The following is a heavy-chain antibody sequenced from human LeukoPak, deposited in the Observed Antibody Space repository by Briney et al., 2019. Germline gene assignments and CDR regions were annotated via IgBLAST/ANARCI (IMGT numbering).Heavy chain of an antibody. CDR2: IYYSGST. CDR1: GGSISSYY. D-gene: IGHD3-3*01. V-gene: IGHV4-59*01. J-gene: IGHJ3*02. CDR3: ASEGFWSGYPDAFDI. Sequence: PSETLSLTCTVSGGSISSYYWSWIRQPPGKGLEWIGYIYYSGSTNYNPSPKSRVTISVDTSKNQFSLKLSSVTAADTAVYYCASEGFWSGYPDAFDIWGQGTMVTVSS.